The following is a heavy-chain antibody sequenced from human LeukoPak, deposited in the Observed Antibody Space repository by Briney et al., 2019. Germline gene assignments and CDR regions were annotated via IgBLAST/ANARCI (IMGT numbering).Heavy chain of an antibody. CDR2: ISHDGSNK. Sequence: GGSLRLSCAASGFTFSNFGMHWVRRAPGKGLEWVAVISHDGSNKFYADSVKGRFTISRDNAKNTLYLQMNSLRAEDTAVYYCASPKGPYYYGSGSYSANWGQGTLVTVSS. V-gene: IGHV3-30*03. D-gene: IGHD3-10*01. J-gene: IGHJ4*02. CDR1: GFTFSNFG. CDR3: ASPKGPYYYGSGSYSAN.